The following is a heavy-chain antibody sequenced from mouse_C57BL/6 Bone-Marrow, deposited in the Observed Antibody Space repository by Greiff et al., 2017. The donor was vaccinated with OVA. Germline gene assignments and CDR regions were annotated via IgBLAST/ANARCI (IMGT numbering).Heavy chain of an antibody. D-gene: IGHD2-4*01. CDR3: VREGDYGGFDY. CDR2: IRSKSSNSAT. V-gene: IGHV10-3*01. J-gene: IGHJ2*01. Sequence: DVMLVESGGGLVQPKGSLKLSCAASGFTFNTYAMHWVRQAPGKGLEWVARIRSKSSNSATYYADSVKDRFTISRDDSQSMLYLQMNNLKTEDTAMYYCVREGDYGGFDYWGQGTTLTVSS. CDR1: GFTFNTYA.